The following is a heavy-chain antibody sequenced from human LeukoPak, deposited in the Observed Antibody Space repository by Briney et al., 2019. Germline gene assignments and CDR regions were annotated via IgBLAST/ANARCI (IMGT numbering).Heavy chain of an antibody. Sequence: GGSLRLSCAASGFTFSSYWMSWVRQAPGKGLEWVANIKQDGSEKYYMDSVKGRFTISRDNAKNSLYLQMNSLRAEDTAVYYCARVSSSAIFDYWGQGTLVTVSS. J-gene: IGHJ4*02. CDR2: IKQDGSEK. V-gene: IGHV3-7*01. CDR1: GFTFSSYW. D-gene: IGHD6-6*01. CDR3: ARVSSSAIFDY.